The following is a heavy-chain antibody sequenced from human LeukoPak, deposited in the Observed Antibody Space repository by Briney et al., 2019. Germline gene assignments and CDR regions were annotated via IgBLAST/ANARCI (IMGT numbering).Heavy chain of an antibody. CDR2: IYYSGST. D-gene: IGHD3-10*01. CDR3: ARDYFEFYGSGREAGAFDI. J-gene: IGHJ3*02. V-gene: IGHV4-30-4*08. Sequence: PSQTLSLTCTASGGSISSGDYYWSWIRQPPGKGLEWIGYIYYSGSTYYNPSLESRVTVSVDTSKNQFSLKLSSVTAADTAVYYCARDYFEFYGSGREAGAFDIWGQGTMVTVSS. CDR1: GGSISSGDYY.